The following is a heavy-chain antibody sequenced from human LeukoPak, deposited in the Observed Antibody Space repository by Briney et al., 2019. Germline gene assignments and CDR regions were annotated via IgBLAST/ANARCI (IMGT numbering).Heavy chain of an antibody. CDR3: AKGTTAYSSRTLDC. CDR2: ISSNGGST. CDR1: GFTFSSYA. D-gene: IGHD6-13*01. Sequence: PGGSLRLSCSASGFTFSSYAMHWVRQAPGKGLEYVSAISSNGGSTYYADSVKGRFTISRDNSKNTLDLQMSSLSIEDTAVYFCAKGTTAYSSRTLDCWGQGTLVTVSS. J-gene: IGHJ4*02. V-gene: IGHV3-64*04.